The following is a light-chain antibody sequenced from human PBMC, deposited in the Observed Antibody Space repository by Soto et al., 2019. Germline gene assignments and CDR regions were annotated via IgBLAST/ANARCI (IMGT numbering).Light chain of an antibody. J-gene: IGLJ2*01. Sequence: QSALTQPASVSGSPGQSITISCTGTSSDIGGYDYVSWYQHHPGKAPKFIIYGVTNRPSGVSHRFSGSKSANTASLTISGLQAEDEADYYCSSYISSSTFVVFGGGTKLTVL. CDR3: SSYISSSTFVV. CDR2: GVT. CDR1: SSDIGGYDY. V-gene: IGLV2-14*01.